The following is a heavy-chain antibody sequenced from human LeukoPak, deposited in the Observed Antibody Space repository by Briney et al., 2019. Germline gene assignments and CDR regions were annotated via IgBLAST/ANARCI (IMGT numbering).Heavy chain of an antibody. CDR3: ARVSNYGSGYGYFDY. CDR2: INWNGGST. Sequence: GGSLRLSCAASGFTFDDYGMSWVRQAPGKGLEWVSGINWNGGSTGYADSVKGRFTISRDNAKNSLYLQMNSLRAEDTALYYCARVSNYGSGYGYFDYWGQGTLVAVSS. V-gene: IGHV3-20*04. J-gene: IGHJ4*02. CDR1: GFTFDDYG. D-gene: IGHD3-10*01.